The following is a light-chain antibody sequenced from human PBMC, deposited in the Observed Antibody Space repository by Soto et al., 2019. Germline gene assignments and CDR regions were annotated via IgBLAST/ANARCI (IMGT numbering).Light chain of an antibody. CDR3: QQYTGPPTT. J-gene: IGKJ5*01. Sequence: ETVLTQSPATLSLSPGERATLSCRASQSVSTYLAWYQQKPGQAPRLLIYDASNRASGIPARFSGSGSGTDFTLTITRLEPEDSAVYFCQQYTGPPTTFGQGTRLEIK. V-gene: IGKV3-11*01. CDR1: QSVSTY. CDR2: DAS.